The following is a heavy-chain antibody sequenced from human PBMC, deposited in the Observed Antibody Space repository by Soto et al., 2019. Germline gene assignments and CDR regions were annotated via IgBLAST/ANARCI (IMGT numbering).Heavy chain of an antibody. D-gene: IGHD6-6*01. CDR1: GGSISSSSYY. V-gene: IGHV4-39*07. CDR3: ARVPMGAARNYYYYGMDV. J-gene: IGHJ6*02. Sequence: SETLSLTCTVSGGSISSSSYYWGWIRQPPGKGLEWIGSIYYSGSTYYNPSLKSRVTISVDTSKNQFSLKLSSLRSEDTAVYYCARVPMGAARNYYYYGMDVWGQGTTVTVSS. CDR2: IYYSGST.